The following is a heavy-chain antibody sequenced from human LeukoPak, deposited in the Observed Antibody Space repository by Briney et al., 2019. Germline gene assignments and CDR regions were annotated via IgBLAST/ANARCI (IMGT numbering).Heavy chain of an antibody. CDR2: MNPNSGNT. D-gene: IGHD3-10*01. CDR1: GYTFTSYD. Sequence: ASVKVSCKASGYTFTSYDINWVRQATGQGLEWMGWMNPNSGNTGYAQKFQGRVTMTRNTSISTAYMELSSLRSEDTAVYYCARSITMVRGVIKGHDYWGQGTLVTVSS. CDR3: ARSITMVRGVIKGHDY. V-gene: IGHV1-8*01. J-gene: IGHJ4*02.